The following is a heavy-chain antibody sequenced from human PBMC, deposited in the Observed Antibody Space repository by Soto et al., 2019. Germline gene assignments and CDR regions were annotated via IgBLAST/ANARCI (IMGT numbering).Heavy chain of an antibody. J-gene: IGHJ4*02. CDR3: ARGGITAVRNYYFDH. CDR2: INPDNGGT. D-gene: IGHD1-20*01. CDR1: GYTFTDYY. Sequence: QVQLVQSGAEVKKPGASVKVSCKTSGYTFTDYYVHWVRQAPGHGLEWMGWINPDNGGTNYAQKFQDWVTLTRDTSITTTYMALSRLKSDDTAVYYCARGGITAVRNYYFDHWGQGTLVTVSS. V-gene: IGHV1-2*04.